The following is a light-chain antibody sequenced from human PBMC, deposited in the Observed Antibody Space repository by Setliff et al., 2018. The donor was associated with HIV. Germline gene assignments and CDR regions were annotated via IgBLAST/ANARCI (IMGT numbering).Light chain of an antibody. V-gene: IGLV2-14*01. CDR1: SSDVGGYNY. Sequence: QSVLAQPASVSGSPGQSITISCTGTSSDVGGYNYVSWYQQHPGKAPKLMIYEGSKRPSGVSNRFSGSKSGNTASLTISGLQAEDEADYYCSSYAITNTLPFGTGTKVTVL. J-gene: IGLJ1*01. CDR3: SSYAITNTLP. CDR2: EGS.